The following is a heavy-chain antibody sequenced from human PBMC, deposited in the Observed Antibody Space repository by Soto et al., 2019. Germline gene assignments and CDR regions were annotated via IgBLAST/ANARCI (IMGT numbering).Heavy chain of an antibody. V-gene: IGHV4-39*01. CDR2: IYYSGST. D-gene: IGHD6-13*01. J-gene: IGHJ5*02. CDR1: GGSISSSSYY. CDR3: ARGGYSSSDNWFDP. Sequence: QLQLQESGPGLVKPSETLSLTCTVSGGSISSSSYYWGWIRQPPGKGLEWIGSIYYSGSTYYNPSLKSRVTISVDTSKNQFSLKLSSVTAADTAVYYCARGGYSSSDNWFDPWGQGTLVTVSS.